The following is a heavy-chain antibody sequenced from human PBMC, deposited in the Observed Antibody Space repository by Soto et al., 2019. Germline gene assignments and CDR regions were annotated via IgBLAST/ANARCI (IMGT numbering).Heavy chain of an antibody. D-gene: IGHD5-18*01. CDR1: GGTFSTYA. Sequence: QVQLVQSGAEVKKPESSVKVSCKAPGGTFSTYAISWFRQAPGQGLEWMGGIIPMFGTANYAQRFQDRVTITADESTNTVYMELSSLRSEDTAVYCCASGIQLWLRRINNGYSGWGQGTLVTVSS. V-gene: IGHV1-69*12. CDR3: ASGIQLWLRRINNGYSG. CDR2: IIPMFGTA. J-gene: IGHJ4*02.